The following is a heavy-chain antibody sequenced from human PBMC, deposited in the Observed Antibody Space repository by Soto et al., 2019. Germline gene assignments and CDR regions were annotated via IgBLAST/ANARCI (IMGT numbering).Heavy chain of an antibody. CDR1: GYTFTSYY. J-gene: IGHJ6*04. CDR3: ARSPITRAANPYYYYYSGRDV. Sequence: ASVKVSCKASGYTFTSYYMHWVRQAPGQGLEWMGIINPSGGSTSYAQKFQGRVTMTRDTSTSTVYMELSSLRSEDTAVYYCARSPITRAANPYYYYYSGRDVGAKGPTVTVSS. CDR2: INPSGGST. V-gene: IGHV1-46*01. D-gene: IGHD3-10*01.